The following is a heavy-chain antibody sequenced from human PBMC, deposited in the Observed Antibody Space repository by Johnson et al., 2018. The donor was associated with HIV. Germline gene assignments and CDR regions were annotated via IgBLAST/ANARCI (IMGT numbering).Heavy chain of an antibody. Sequence: QVQLVESGGGVVQPGRSLRLSCAASGFTFSSYAMHWVRQAPGKGLEWVAVISYDGSNKYYADSVKGRFTISRDNSKNTLYLQMNSLRVEDTAVYYCATYDTRVWRSFQIWGQGTMVTVSS. V-gene: IGHV3-30-3*01. D-gene: IGHD2-8*01. CDR1: GFTFSSYA. CDR3: ATYDTRVWRSFQI. CDR2: ISYDGSNK. J-gene: IGHJ3*02.